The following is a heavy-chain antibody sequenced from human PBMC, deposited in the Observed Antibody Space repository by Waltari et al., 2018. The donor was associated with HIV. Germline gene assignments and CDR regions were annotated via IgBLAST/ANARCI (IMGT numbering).Heavy chain of an antibody. CDR2: MNPSTGNA. D-gene: IGHD3-3*01. J-gene: IGHJ5*02. V-gene: IGHV1-8*01. CDR3: STSRPGAMFGDA. CDR1: GYPFTNYD. Sequence: QGQLVQSGAEVKQSGASVRISCKASGYPFTNYDINWLRQATGKGLEGMGWMNPSTGNAGYAHNFQGIVTMTRDIPINTAYMELSGLTSHDTAVYYCSTSRPGAMFGDAWGQGTLVTVSS.